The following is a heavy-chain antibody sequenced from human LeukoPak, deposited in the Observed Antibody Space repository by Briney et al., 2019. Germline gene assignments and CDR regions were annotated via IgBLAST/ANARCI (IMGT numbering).Heavy chain of an antibody. D-gene: IGHD3-9*01. CDR1: GFTFSSYE. Sequence: SGGSLRLSCAASGFTFSSYEMNWVRQAPGKGLEWVSYISSSGSTIYYVDSVKGRFTISRDNAKNSLYLQMNSLRAVDTAVYYCAALGADYDILTGYSRLGYYGMDVWGKGTTVTVSS. J-gene: IGHJ6*04. V-gene: IGHV3-48*03. CDR2: ISSSGSTI. CDR3: AALGADYDILTGYSRLGYYGMDV.